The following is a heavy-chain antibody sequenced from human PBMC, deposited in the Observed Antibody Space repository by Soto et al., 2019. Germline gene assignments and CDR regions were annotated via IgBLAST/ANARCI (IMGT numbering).Heavy chain of an antibody. Sequence: SETLSLTCTVSGGSISSGGYHWSWIRQHPGKGLEWIGYIYYSGSTYYNPSLKSRVTISVDTSKNQFSLKLSSVTAADTAVHYCARGKNWFDPWGQGTLVTVSS. J-gene: IGHJ5*02. V-gene: IGHV4-31*03. CDR1: GGSISSGGYH. CDR2: IYYSGST. CDR3: ARGKNWFDP.